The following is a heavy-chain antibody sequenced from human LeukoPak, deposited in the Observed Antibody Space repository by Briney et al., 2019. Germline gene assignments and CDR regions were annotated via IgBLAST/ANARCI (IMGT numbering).Heavy chain of an antibody. J-gene: IGHJ4*02. CDR2: IYYSGST. CDR3: ARGTHYYDSSGYTVYYFDY. D-gene: IGHD3-22*01. CDR1: GGSINSSSYY. Sequence: SETLSLTCTVSGGSINSSSYYWGWIRQPPGKGLEWIGSIYYSGSTYYNPSLKSRVTISVDTSKNQFSLKLSSVTAADTAVYYCARGTHYYDSSGYTVYYFDYWGQGTLVTVSS. V-gene: IGHV4-39*01.